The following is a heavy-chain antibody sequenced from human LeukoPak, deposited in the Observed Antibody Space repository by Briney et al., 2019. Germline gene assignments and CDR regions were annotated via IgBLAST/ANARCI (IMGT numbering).Heavy chain of an antibody. CDR2: VYYSGST. D-gene: IGHD5-24*01. Sequence: SETLSLTCTVSGASISRYYWTWIRQPPGKGLEWIGYVYYSGSTNYNPSLKSRVTISIDTSNNQFSLKLSSVTAADTALYYCASYGRSNGYKLDYWGQGTLVTVSS. V-gene: IGHV4-59*01. J-gene: IGHJ4*02. CDR3: ASYGRSNGYKLDY. CDR1: GASISRYY.